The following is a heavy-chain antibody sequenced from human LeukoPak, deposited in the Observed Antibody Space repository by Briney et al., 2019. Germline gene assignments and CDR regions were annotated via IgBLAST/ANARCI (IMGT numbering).Heavy chain of an antibody. CDR3: AREGGGCSSTSCYLYYFDY. J-gene: IGHJ4*02. V-gene: IGHV3-30-3*01. CDR1: GFTFSSYA. Sequence: GGSLRLSCAASGFTFSSYAMHWVRQAPGKGLEWVAVISYDGSNKYYADSVKGRFTISRDNSKNTLYLQMNSLRAEDTAVYYCAREGGGCSSTSCYLYYFDYWGQGTLVTVSS. D-gene: IGHD2-2*01. CDR2: ISYDGSNK.